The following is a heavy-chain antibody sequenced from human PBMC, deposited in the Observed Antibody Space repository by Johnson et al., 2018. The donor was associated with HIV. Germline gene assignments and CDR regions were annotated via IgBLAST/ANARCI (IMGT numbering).Heavy chain of an antibody. CDR2: IYWNGVRT. J-gene: IGHJ3*01. V-gene: IGHV3-20*04. Sequence: VQLVESGGGLVQPGGSLRLSCVASGFIVSGNYMNWVRQAPGKGLEWVSGIYWNGVRTTYADSVKGRFTISRDNAKNSLYLQMNSLRAEDTAVYYCARSMRGAFDVWGQGTMVTVSS. D-gene: IGHD3-10*01. CDR1: GFIVSGNY. CDR3: ARSMRGAFDV.